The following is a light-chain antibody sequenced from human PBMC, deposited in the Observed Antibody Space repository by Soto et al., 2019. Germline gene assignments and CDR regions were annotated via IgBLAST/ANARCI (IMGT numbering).Light chain of an antibody. CDR2: DAS. CDR1: QNINNY. V-gene: IGKV1-33*01. J-gene: IGKJ5*01. Sequence: DIQMTQSPSSLSASVGDRVTITCQASQNINNYLNWHQQKPGRAPKLLIYDASNLEARVPSRFRGSGSGTDFTFTISCLQPEDIATYYCQQYENLPTFGQGTRLEIK. CDR3: QQYENLPT.